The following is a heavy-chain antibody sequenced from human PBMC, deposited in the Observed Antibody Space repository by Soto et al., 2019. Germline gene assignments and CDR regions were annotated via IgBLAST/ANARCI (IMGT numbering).Heavy chain of an antibody. CDR3: ASNYYDSSGYVWFDP. J-gene: IGHJ5*02. CDR2: IYYSGST. CDR1: GCSISSGGYY. D-gene: IGHD3-22*01. Sequence: PXETLSLTCTASGCSISSGGYYWSWIRQHPGKGLEWIGYIYYSGSTYYNPSLKSRVTISVDTSKNQFSLKLSSVTAADTAVYYCASNYYDSSGYVWFDPWGQGTLVTVSS. V-gene: IGHV4-31*03.